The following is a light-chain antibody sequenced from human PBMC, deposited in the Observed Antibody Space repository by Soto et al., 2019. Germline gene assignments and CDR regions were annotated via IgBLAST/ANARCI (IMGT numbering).Light chain of an antibody. CDR3: ISYTNSRIYV. J-gene: IGLJ1*01. Sequence: QSALTQPPSASGSPGQSVTISCTGTSSDIGAYIYVSWYQQHPGKAPKLMISEVSRRPSGVPERFSGSKSGNTASLTVSGLQADDEADYYCISYTNSRIYVFGTGTKVTVL. CDR1: SSDIGAYIY. V-gene: IGLV2-8*01. CDR2: EVS.